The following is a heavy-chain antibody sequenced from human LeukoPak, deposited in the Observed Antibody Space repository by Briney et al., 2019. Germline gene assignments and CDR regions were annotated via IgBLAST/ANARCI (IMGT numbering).Heavy chain of an antibody. V-gene: IGHV1-2*02. CDR2: INPNSGGT. J-gene: IGHJ6*03. CDR3: ARDTIFGVAAAGTLYYYYMDV. D-gene: IGHD6-13*01. Sequence: ASVKVSCKASGYTFTGYYMHWVRQAPGQGLEWMGWINPNSGGTNYAQKFQGRVTMTRDTSISTAYMELSRLRSDDTAVYYCARDTIFGVAAAGTLYYYYMDVWGKGTTVTISS. CDR1: GYTFTGYY.